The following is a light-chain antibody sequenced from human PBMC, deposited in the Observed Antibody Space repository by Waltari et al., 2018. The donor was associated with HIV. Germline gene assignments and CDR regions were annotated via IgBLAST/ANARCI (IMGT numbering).Light chain of an antibody. Sequence: QSALTQPASVSGSPGQSITISCNGTRSYIGGQESVAWYQQYPGKVPRLIIYEVNNRPSGVSSRFSGSKSGNTASLTISGLQAEDEADYHCSSPGGSSSLILFGTGTRVTVL. J-gene: IGLJ1*01. CDR1: RSYIGGQES. V-gene: IGLV2-14*01. CDR3: SSPGGSSSLIL. CDR2: EVN.